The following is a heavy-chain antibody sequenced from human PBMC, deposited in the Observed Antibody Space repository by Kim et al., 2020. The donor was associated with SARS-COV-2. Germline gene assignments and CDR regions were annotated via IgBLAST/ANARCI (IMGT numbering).Heavy chain of an antibody. J-gene: IGHJ6*02. D-gene: IGHD2-15*01. Sequence: PSLKGRVTTSVETSKNQFSLKLSSVTAADTAVYYWARDSGLGGAYTGMDVWGQGTTVTVSS. V-gene: IGHV4-31*02. CDR3: ARDSGLGGAYTGMDV.